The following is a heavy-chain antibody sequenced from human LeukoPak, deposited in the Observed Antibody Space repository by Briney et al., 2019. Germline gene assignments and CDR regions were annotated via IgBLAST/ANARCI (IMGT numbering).Heavy chain of an antibody. J-gene: IGHJ4*02. CDR2: ISYDGSNK. V-gene: IGHV3-30*19. CDR3: ARAKRGYSYGYAGFDY. D-gene: IGHD5-18*01. Sequence: GGSLRLSCAASGFTFSSYGMHWVRQAPGKGLEWVAVISYDGSNKYYADSVKGRFTISRDNSKNTLYLQVNSLRAEDTAVYYCARAKRGYSYGYAGFDYWGQGTLVTVSS. CDR1: GFTFSSYG.